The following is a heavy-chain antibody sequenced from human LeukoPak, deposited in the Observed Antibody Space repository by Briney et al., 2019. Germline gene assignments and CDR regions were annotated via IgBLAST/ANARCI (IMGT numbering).Heavy chain of an antibody. CDR1: GFTFSSYA. Sequence: GGSLRLSCAASGFTFSSYAMSWVRQAPGKGLEWVSAISGSGGSTYYADSVKGRFTISRDNSKNTLYLQMNSLRAEDTAVYYCAKESIAVAGEVPVGHYYGMDVWGQGTTVTVSS. D-gene: IGHD6-19*01. V-gene: IGHV3-23*01. CDR3: AKESIAVAGEVPVGHYYGMDV. J-gene: IGHJ6*02. CDR2: ISGSGGST.